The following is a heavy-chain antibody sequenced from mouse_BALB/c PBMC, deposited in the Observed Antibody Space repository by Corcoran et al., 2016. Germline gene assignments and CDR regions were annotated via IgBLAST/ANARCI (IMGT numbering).Heavy chain of an antibody. D-gene: IGHD2-14*01. CDR1: GYSFTGYF. J-gene: IGHJ4*01. Sequence: LVKTGASVKISCKASGYSFTGYFMHWVKQSHGKSLEWIGYISCYNGATSYNQKFKGKATFTVDTSSSTAYMQFNSLTSEDSAVYYGARGRYRYDVMDYWGQGTSVTVSS. V-gene: IGHV1S34*01. CDR3: ARGRYRYDVMDY. CDR2: ISCYNGAT.